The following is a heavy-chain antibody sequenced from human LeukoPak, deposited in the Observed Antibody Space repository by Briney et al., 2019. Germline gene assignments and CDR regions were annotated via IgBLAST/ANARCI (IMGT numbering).Heavy chain of an antibody. V-gene: IGHV4-59*08. CDR3: ARLNLGGSYYFAY. Sequence: SETLSLTCTVSGGSISSYYWSWIRQPPGKGLEWIGYIYYSGSTNYNPSLKSRVTISVDTSKNQFSLKLSSVTAADTAVYYCARLNLGGSYYFAYWGQGTLVTVSS. CDR2: IYYSGST. CDR1: GGSISSYY. D-gene: IGHD1-26*01. J-gene: IGHJ4*02.